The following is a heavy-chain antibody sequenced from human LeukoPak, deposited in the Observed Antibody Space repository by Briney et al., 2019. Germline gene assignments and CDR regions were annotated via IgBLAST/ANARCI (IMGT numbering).Heavy chain of an antibody. CDR3: ARDGWVRDYYDSSGYYDY. D-gene: IGHD3-22*01. CDR2: IYSGGST. Sequence: PGGSLRLSCAASGFTVSSNYMSWVRQAPGKGLEWVSVIYSGGSTYYADSVKGRFTISRDNSKNTLYLQMNSLRAEDTAVYYCARDGWVRDYYDSSGYYDYWGQGTLVTVSS. V-gene: IGHV3-66*01. J-gene: IGHJ4*02. CDR1: GFTVSSNY.